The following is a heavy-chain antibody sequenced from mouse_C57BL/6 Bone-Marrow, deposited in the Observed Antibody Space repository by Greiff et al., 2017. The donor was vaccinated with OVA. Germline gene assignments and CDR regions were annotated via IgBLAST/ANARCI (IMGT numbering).Heavy chain of an antibody. V-gene: IGHV1-50*01. Sequence: QVQLQQPGAELVKPGASVKLSCKASGYTFTSYWMQWVKQRPGQGLEWIGEIDPSDSYTNYHQKFKGKATLTIDTSSSTTYMQLSNLTSEDSAVYYCARLSSYYWDRGTSITVSS. CDR3: ARLSSYY. CDR1: GYTFTSYW. J-gene: IGHJ4*01. D-gene: IGHD2-10*02. CDR2: IDPSDSYT.